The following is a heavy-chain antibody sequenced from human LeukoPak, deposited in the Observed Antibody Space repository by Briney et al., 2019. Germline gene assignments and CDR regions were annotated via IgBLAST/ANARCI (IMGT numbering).Heavy chain of an antibody. Sequence: GSLRLSCAASGFTFSSYSMNWVRQAPGKGLEWVSSISSSSSYIYYADSVKGRFTISRDNAKNSLYLQMNSLRAEDTAVYYCARDWSYSSLGTNLRNNGGPIDYWGQGTLVTVSS. D-gene: IGHD6-6*01. CDR3: ARDWSYSSLGTNLRNNGGPIDY. V-gene: IGHV3-21*01. J-gene: IGHJ4*02. CDR1: GFTFSSYS. CDR2: ISSSSSYI.